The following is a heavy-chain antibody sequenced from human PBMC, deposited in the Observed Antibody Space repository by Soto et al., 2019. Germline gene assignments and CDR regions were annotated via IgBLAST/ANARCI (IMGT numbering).Heavy chain of an antibody. CDR3: VKFRGRAYPYYYMDV. D-gene: IGHD3-10*01. CDR1: GFPFSPYG. Sequence: DVQLLESGGGLVQGGGSLKLSCVTSGFPFSPYGMTGVRQPPGKGLEWVSYGGSGGSRFYAESVKGRFTISRDNSKNTLSLEMNSLRAEDTATYYCVKFRGRAYPYYYMDVWGKGTTVTVSS. CDR2: GGSGGSR. J-gene: IGHJ6*03. V-gene: IGHV3-23*01.